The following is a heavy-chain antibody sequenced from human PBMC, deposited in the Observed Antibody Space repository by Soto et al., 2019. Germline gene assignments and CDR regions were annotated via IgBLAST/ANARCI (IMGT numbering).Heavy chain of an antibody. CDR2: ISYDGINK. CDR1: GFTFSSYA. CDR3: AETRRFGEYLFYGMGG. V-gene: IGHV3-30-3*01. J-gene: IGHJ6*04. D-gene: IGHD4-17*01. Sequence: SLRLSCASSGFTFSSYAMHWVRQAPGKGPEWVAVISYDGINKYYADSVKGRFTISRDNSKNTLYLQMNSLRAEDTAVYYCAETRRFGEYLFYGMGGWGKGATVTVSS.